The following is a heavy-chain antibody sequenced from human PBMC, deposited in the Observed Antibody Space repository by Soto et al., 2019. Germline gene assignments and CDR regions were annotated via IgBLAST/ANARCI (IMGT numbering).Heavy chain of an antibody. J-gene: IGHJ4*02. CDR1: GFTFSSYA. D-gene: IGHD3-22*01. CDR3: ARGGPYYSDRSGYYRSFDY. CDR2: ISSNGGST. Sequence: GGSLRLSCAASGFTFSSYAMTWVRQAPGKGLEYVSAISSNGGSTYYADSVKGRFTISRDNSKNTLYVQMNSLRAEDTAVYYCARGGPYYSDRSGYYRSFDYWGQGTLVTVSS. V-gene: IGHV3-64*04.